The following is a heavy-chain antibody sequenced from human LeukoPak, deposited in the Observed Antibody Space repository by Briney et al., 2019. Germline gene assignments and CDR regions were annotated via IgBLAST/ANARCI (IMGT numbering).Heavy chain of an antibody. J-gene: IGHJ3*02. D-gene: IGHD3-22*01. CDR3: ARETTYYYDSSGYYFDAFDI. CDR1: GGSISSGSYY. CDR2: IYTSGST. Sequence: SETLSLTCTVPGGSISSGSYYWSWIRQPAGKGLEWIGRIYTSGSTNYNPSLKSRVTISVDTSKNQFSLKLSSVTAADTAVYYCARETTYYYDSSGYYFDAFDIWGQGTMVTVSS. V-gene: IGHV4-61*02.